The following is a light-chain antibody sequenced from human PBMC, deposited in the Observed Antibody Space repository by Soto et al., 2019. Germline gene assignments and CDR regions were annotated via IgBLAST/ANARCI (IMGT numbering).Light chain of an antibody. Sequence: EIVLTQSPGTLSLSPGERATLSCRASQSLGSRRLAWYQKKPGQPPRLLIHAASTRATGIPDRFSGSGSGTDFTLTISRLEPEDFAVYFCELYGGSPLSFGPGTKVDVK. J-gene: IGKJ3*01. V-gene: IGKV3-20*01. CDR2: AAS. CDR3: ELYGGSPLS. CDR1: QSLGSRR.